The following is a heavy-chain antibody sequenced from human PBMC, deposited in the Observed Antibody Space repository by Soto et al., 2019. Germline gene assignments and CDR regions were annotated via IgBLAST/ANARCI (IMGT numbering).Heavy chain of an antibody. CDR1: GFTFSNYA. V-gene: IGHV3-23*01. Sequence: PGGSLSLSCAVSGFTFSNYAMAWVRQAPGKGLEYVSSITGNGVSTYYAHSVKGRLSISRDNSKNTLYLQLNSLRFEDTAVYYCEKDDFTDRGDDYFDYWGPGTRVTVSS. CDR3: EKDDFTDRGDDYFDY. D-gene: IGHD2-21*02. CDR2: ITGNGVST. J-gene: IGHJ4*02.